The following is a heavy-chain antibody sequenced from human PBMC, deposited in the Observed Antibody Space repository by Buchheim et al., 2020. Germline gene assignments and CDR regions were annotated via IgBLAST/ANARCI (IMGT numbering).Heavy chain of an antibody. D-gene: IGHD5-24*01. CDR1: GFTFSSYG. CDR2: IWSDGSNK. Sequence: QVQLVESGGGVVQPGRSLRLSCAASGFTFSSYGMHWVRQAPGKGLEWVAVIWSDGSNKYYADSVKGRFTTSRDNSKNTLYLQMNSLRAEDTAVYYCAREQRWLQLGIFDYWGQGTL. J-gene: IGHJ4*02. V-gene: IGHV3-33*01. CDR3: AREQRWLQLGIFDY.